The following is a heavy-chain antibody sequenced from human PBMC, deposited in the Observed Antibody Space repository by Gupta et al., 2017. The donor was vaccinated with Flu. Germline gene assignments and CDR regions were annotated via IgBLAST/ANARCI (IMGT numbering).Heavy chain of an antibody. CDR1: SYT. D-gene: IGHD6-6*01. CDR2: ISDNSVYT. Sequence: SYTMSWVRQAPGKGLEWVSAISDNSVYTYYADSVTGRFTISRDNSKNTLFLQMNSLRAEDTAVYYCVKGSSSARPYYFDYWGQGTLVTVSS. V-gene: IGHV3-23*01. CDR3: VKGSSSARPYYFDY. J-gene: IGHJ4*02.